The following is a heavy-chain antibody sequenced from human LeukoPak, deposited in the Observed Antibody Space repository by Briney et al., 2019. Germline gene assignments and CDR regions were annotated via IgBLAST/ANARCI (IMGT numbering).Heavy chain of an antibody. CDR2: ISYDGSNK. CDR1: GFTFSGYG. J-gene: IGHJ1*01. V-gene: IGHV3-30*18. CDR3: AKDNYYGSGSYYQGDAEYFQH. Sequence: GRFLRLSCAASGFTFSGYGMHWVRQTPGKGLEWVAVISYDGSNKYYADSVKGRFTISRGNSKNTMYLQMNSLRAEDTAMYYCAKDNYYGSGSYYQGDAEYFQHWGQGTLVTVSS. D-gene: IGHD3-10*01.